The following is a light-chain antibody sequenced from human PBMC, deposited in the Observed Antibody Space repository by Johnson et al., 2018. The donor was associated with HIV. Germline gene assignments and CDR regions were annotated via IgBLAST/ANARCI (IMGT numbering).Light chain of an antibody. J-gene: IGLJ1*01. CDR1: SSNIGNNY. V-gene: IGLV1-51*01. CDR2: DNN. Sequence: QPVLTQPPSVSAAPGQKVTSSCSGSSSNIGNNYVSWYQQVPGTAPKLLIYDNNRRPSGIPDRFSGSKSGTSATLGITGLQTGDEADYYCGTWDSSLSTAFFGTGTKVTVL. CDR3: GTWDSSLSTAF.